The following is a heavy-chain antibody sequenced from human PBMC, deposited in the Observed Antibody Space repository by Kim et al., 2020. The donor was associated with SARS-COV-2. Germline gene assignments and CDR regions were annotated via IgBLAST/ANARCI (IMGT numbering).Heavy chain of an antibody. D-gene: IGHD3-16*01. V-gene: IGHV1-2*02. Sequence: AQKFQGRVTMTRDTSISTAYMELSRLRSDDTAVYYCARDHMITFGGCLDYWGQGTLVTVSS. CDR3: ARDHMITFGGCLDY. J-gene: IGHJ4*02.